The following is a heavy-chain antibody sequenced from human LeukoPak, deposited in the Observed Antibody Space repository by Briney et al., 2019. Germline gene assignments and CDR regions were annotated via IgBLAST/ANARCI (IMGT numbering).Heavy chain of an antibody. V-gene: IGHV3-53*01. CDR2: IYSGGST. CDR3: ARGRSKDYYYMDV. J-gene: IGHJ6*03. CDR1: GFTLSSNY. Sequence: GGSLRLSCAASGFTLSSNYMSWVRQAPGKGLEWVSVIYSGGSTYYADSVKGRFTISRDNSKNTLYLQMNSLRAEDTAVYYCARGRSKDYYYMDVWGKGTTVTVSS.